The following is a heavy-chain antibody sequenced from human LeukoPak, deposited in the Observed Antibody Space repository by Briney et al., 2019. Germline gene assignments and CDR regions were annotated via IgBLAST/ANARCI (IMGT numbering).Heavy chain of an antibody. J-gene: IGHJ4*02. D-gene: IGHD3-9*01. Sequence: GGSLRLSCAASGFTFSSYGMSWVRQAPGKGLEWVSAISGSGGSTYYADSVKGRFTISRDNSKNTLYLQMNSLRAEDTAVYYCAKDLDDILTGYYPLLGYWGQGTLVTVSS. CDR3: AKDLDDILTGYYPLLGY. V-gene: IGHV3-23*01. CDR2: ISGSGGST. CDR1: GFTFSSYG.